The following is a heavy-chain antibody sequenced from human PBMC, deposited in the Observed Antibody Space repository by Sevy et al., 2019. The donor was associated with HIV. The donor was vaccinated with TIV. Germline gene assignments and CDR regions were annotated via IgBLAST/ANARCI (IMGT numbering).Heavy chain of an antibody. J-gene: IGHJ4*02. D-gene: IGHD1-1*01. CDR2: IYYNGHI. CDR3: AFRNAWGRGYS. V-gene: IGHV4-59*08. Sequence: SETLSLTCTVSGGSITSLYWNWIRQPPGKGLEWIANIYYNGHINYNPSLKSRVTLSLDTSKNQFSLRLSSVTAADTAMYYCAFRNAWGRGYSWGQGTLVTASS. CDR1: GGSITSLY.